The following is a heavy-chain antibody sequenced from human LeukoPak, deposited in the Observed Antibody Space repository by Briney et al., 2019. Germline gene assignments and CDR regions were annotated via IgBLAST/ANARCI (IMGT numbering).Heavy chain of an antibody. CDR2: IYWDDDK. CDR3: AHTGHYYDRNIANWYFDL. CDR1: HRPCGVV. J-gene: IGHJ2*01. V-gene: IGHV2-5*02. D-gene: IGHD3-22*01. Sequence: HRPCGVVVGWIRQPPGKALEWLAVIYWDDDKRYSPSLKNRLTITKDTSKNQVVLSVTNMDPVDTATYYCAHTGHYYDRNIANWYFDLWGRGTLVTVSS.